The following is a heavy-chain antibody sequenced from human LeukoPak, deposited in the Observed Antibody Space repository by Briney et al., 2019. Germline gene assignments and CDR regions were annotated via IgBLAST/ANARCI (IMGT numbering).Heavy chain of an antibody. CDR1: GYTFTSYG. V-gene: IGHV1-18*04. D-gene: IGHD3-10*01. J-gene: IGHJ6*04. Sequence: ASVKVSCKASGYTFTSYGISWVRQAPGQGLEWMGWISAYNGNTNYAQKLQGRVTMTTDTSTSTAYMELRSLRSDDTAVYYCARGRLYPTYYYGSGSYYTYYYYYGMDVWGRGTTVTVSS. CDR3: ARGRLYPTYYYGSGSYYTYYYYYGMDV. CDR2: ISAYNGNT.